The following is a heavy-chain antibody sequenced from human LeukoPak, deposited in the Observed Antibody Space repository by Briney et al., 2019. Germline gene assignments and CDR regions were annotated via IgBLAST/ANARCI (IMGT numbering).Heavy chain of an antibody. V-gene: IGHV4-59*08. Sequence: SETLSLTCTVSGGSISSYYWSWIRQPPGKGLEWIGYIYYSGSTNYNPSLKSRVTISVDTSKNQFSLKLSSVTAADTAVYYCASLFGYSVYGMDVWGQGTTVTVSS. CDR1: GGSISSYY. D-gene: IGHD6-13*01. CDR3: ASLFGYSVYGMDV. CDR2: IYYSGST. J-gene: IGHJ6*02.